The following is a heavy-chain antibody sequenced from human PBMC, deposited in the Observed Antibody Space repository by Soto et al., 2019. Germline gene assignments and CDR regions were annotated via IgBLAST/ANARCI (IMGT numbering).Heavy chain of an antibody. D-gene: IGHD5-18*01. V-gene: IGHV4-39*01. Sequence: SETLSLTCTVSGGSISSSSYYWGWIRQPPGKGLEWIGSIYYSGSTYYNPSLKSRVTISVDTSKNQFSLKLSSVTAADTGVYYCARQPIVDTAMVSHLIGMDVWGQGTTVTVSS. CDR3: ARQPIVDTAMVSHLIGMDV. J-gene: IGHJ6*02. CDR2: IYYSGST. CDR1: GGSISSSSYY.